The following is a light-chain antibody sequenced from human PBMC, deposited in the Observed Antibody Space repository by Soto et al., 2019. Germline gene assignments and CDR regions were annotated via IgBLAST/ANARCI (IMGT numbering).Light chain of an antibody. CDR1: SSNIGAGCE. J-gene: IGLJ1*01. CDR2: GNT. V-gene: IGLV1-40*01. CDR3: QSYDSSLSASYV. Sequence: QSVLTQPPSVSGAPGQRVTISCTGCSSNIGAGCEVHWYQHLPGKAPKLLIYGNTNRPSGVPDRFSGSKSGTSDSLAITGLQAEDEADYYCQSYDSSLSASYVFRGGTTVTVL.